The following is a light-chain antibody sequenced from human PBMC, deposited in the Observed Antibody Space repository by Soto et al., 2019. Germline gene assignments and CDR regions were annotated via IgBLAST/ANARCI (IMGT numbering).Light chain of an antibody. J-gene: IGLJ2*01. V-gene: IGLV1-44*01. CDR1: SSNIGSNT. CDR3: AAWYDSLNGPV. Sequence: QAVVTQPPSASGTPGQRVTISCSGSSSNIGSNTVNWYQQLPGTAPKLLIYSNNQRPSGVPYRFSGSQSGTSASLAISGLQSEDEADYYCAAWYDSLNGPVFGGGTKLTVL. CDR2: SNN.